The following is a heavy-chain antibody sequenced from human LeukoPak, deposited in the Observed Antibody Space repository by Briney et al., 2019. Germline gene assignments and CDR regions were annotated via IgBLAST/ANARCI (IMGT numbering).Heavy chain of an antibody. D-gene: IGHD2-2*01. CDR3: ARQGRCSSTSCFDY. V-gene: IGHV1-69*06. CDR1: GGTFSSYA. CDR2: IIPIFGTA. Sequence: ASVKVSCKASGGTFSSYAISWVRQAPGQGLEWMGGIIPIFGTANYAQKFQGRVTITADKSTSTAYMELSSLRSEDTAVYYCARQGRCSSTSCFDYWGQGTLVTASS. J-gene: IGHJ4*02.